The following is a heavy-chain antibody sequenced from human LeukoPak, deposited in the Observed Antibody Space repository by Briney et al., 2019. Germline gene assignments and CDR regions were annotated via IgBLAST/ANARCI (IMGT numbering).Heavy chain of an antibody. CDR2: IYYSGST. V-gene: IGHV4-59*01. J-gene: IGHJ5*02. CDR3: ARGGVVGTMLRGINWFDP. D-gene: IGHD3-10*01. Sequence: SETLSLTCSVSGIPLSNYYWNWIRQSPGKGLEWIGYIYYSGSTDYNPSLKSRVTISVDTSKRQFSLELSSVTAADTAVYYCARGGVVGTMLRGINWFDPWGPGTLVAVSS. CDR1: GIPLSNYY.